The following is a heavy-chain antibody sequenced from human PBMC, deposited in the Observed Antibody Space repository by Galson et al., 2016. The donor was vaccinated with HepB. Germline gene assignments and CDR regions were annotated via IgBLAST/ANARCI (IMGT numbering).Heavy chain of an antibody. D-gene: IGHD6-19*01. J-gene: IGHJ6*02. CDR2: IVAILGMS. CDR3: ARDAVAVAGNLHFSFYGMDV. V-gene: IGHV1-69*10. Sequence: SVKVSCKASGGTFSSYAFSWVRQAPGQGLEWMGWIVAILGMSNYAQKFQGRVTITADKSTSTAYMELSSLRSEDTAVYYCARDAVAVAGNLHFSFYGMDVWGQGTTVTVSS. CDR1: GGTFSSYA.